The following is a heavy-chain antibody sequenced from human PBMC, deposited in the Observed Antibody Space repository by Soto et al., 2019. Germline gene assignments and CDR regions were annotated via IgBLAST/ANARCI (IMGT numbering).Heavy chain of an antibody. V-gene: IGHV3-30*03. CDR1: GFLFSSYG. D-gene: IGHD3-3*01. Sequence: PGGPLRLFRPASGFLFSSYGLHWVRQAPGKGLEWVGIVSYDGSDSYYADSVKGRFTISRDNSNKTMSLQMNSLRTEDTALYYCATFGIYDFWSGYLHRDAFDVWGQGTMVTV. CDR3: ATFGIYDFWSGYLHRDAFDV. CDR2: VSYDGSDS. J-gene: IGHJ3*01.